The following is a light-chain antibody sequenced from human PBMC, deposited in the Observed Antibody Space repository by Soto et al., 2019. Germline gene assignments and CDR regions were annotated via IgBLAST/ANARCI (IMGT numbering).Light chain of an antibody. V-gene: IGLV2-14*01. Sequence: QSALTQPASVSGSLRQSITISCTGTSSDVGGYNFVSWYQQHPGKVPKLMIYEVSNRPSGVSNRFSGSKSGNTASLTISGLQAEDEADYYCSSYTSSSTLVVFGGGTKL. CDR2: EVS. J-gene: IGLJ2*01. CDR1: SSDVGGYNF. CDR3: SSYTSSSTLVV.